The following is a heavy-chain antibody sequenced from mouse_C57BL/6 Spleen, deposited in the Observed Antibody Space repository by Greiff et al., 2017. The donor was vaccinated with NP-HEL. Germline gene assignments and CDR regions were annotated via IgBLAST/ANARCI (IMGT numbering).Heavy chain of an antibody. CDR3: ARWDSSYYFDY. V-gene: IGHV1-50*01. CDR1: GYTFTSYW. CDR2: IDPSDSYT. J-gene: IGHJ2*01. D-gene: IGHD3-2*01. Sequence: VQLQQSGAELVKPGASVKLSCEASGYTFTSYWMQWVKQRPGQGLEWIGEIDPSDSYTNYNQKFKGKATLTVDTSSSTAYMQLSSLTSEDSAVYYCARWDSSYYFDYWGQGTTLTVSS.